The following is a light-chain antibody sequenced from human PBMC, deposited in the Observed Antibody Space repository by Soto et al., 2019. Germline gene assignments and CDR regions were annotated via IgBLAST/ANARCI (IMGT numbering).Light chain of an antibody. CDR3: QQYINWPRT. V-gene: IGKV3-15*01. CDR1: QSVTTY. CDR2: AAS. J-gene: IGKJ1*01. Sequence: EIVMTQSPVTLSVSPGERATLSCRASQSVTTYLAWYQQNPGQAPRLLIYAASTRATGIPARFSGSGSGTEFSLTISGLQSEDFAVYYCQQYINWPRTFGQGTKVDIK.